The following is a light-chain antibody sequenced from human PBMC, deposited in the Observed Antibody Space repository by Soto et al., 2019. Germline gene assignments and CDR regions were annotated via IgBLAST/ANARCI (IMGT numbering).Light chain of an antibody. V-gene: IGKV3-20*01. Sequence: EIVLTQSPGTLSLSPGERATLSCRASQSVSSSYLAWYQQKPGQAPRLLIYGASSRATGIPDRFSGSGSGKDFTLTISRLEPEDFAVYYCQKYGSSPPWTFGQGTKVEIK. J-gene: IGKJ1*01. CDR2: GAS. CDR3: QKYGSSPPWT. CDR1: QSVSSSY.